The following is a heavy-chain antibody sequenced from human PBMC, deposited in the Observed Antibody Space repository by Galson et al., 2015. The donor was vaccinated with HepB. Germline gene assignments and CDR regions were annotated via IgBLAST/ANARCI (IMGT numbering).Heavy chain of an antibody. Sequence: SLRLSCAASGFVFSDDYMSWIRHTPGKGLEWVSFISNDGKTVNYADSVQGRFIIARDNARNSLSLRMNSLRVEDTAIYYCVRAARWFDPWGQGTLVTVSS. CDR1: GFVFSDDY. V-gene: IGHV3-11*01. CDR2: ISNDGKTV. J-gene: IGHJ5*02. CDR3: VRAARWFDP.